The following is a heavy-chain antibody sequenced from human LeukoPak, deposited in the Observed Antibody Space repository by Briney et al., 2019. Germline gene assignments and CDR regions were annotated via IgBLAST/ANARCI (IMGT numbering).Heavy chain of an antibody. CDR3: AEDRLHH. J-gene: IGHJ5*02. CDR1: GYTSGSYV. Sequence: GGSLRLSCAVSGYTSGSYVVSWVRRARGEGLEWVSALRGDSGRTYYADSVKGRFTISRDNSKNTVFLQMNSLRAEDTALYYCAEDRLHHWGQGTLVTVSS. V-gene: IGHV3-23*01. CDR2: LRGDSGRT.